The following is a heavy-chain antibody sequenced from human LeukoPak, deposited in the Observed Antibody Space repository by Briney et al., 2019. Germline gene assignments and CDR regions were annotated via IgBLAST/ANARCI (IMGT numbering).Heavy chain of an antibody. J-gene: IGHJ4*02. V-gene: IGHV3-53*01. CDR1: VFTVSSNY. CDR2: IYSGGTT. Sequence: GGSLRLSCAASVFTVSSNYMSWVREAPGKGLVGVSVIYSGGTTYYADSVKGRFTISRDNSKNTLYLQMNSLRAVDTAVYYCARAIEFYDDSTPPMDYWGQGTLVTVSS. D-gene: IGHD4-17*01. CDR3: ARAIEFYDDSTPPMDY.